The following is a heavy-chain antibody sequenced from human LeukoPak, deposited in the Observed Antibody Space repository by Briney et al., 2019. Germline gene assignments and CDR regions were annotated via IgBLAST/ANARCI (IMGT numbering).Heavy chain of an antibody. J-gene: IGHJ4*02. CDR3: ARDRAAGNSFDY. D-gene: IGHD6-13*01. CDR2: MNPNSGNT. V-gene: IGHV1-8*01. Sequence: ALVKVSCKASGYTFTSYDINWVRQATGQGLEWMGWMNPNSGNTGYAQKFQGRVTMTRNTSISTAYMELSSLRSEDTAVYYCARDRAAGNSFDYWGQGTLVTVSS. CDR1: GYTFTSYD.